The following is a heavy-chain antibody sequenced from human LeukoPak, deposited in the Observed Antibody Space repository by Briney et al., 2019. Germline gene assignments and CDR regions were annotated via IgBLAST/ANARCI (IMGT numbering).Heavy chain of an antibody. D-gene: IGHD3-3*01. J-gene: IGHJ6*04. Sequence: GGSLRLSCAASGFTFSSYSMNWVRQAPGKGLEWVSSISSSSSYIYYADSVKGRFTISRDNAKSSLYLQMNSLRAEDTAVYYCASRLSITIFGEMDVWGKGTTVTVSS. CDR1: GFTFSSYS. CDR2: ISSSSSYI. CDR3: ASRLSITIFGEMDV. V-gene: IGHV3-21*01.